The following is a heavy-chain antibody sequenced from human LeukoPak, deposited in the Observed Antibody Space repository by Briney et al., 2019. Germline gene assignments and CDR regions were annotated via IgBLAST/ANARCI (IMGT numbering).Heavy chain of an antibody. J-gene: IGHJ3*02. D-gene: IGHD6-6*01. Sequence: KAGGSLKISCKGSGYSFTSYWIGWVRQLPGKGLEWMGIIYPGDSDTRYSPSFQGQVTISADKSISTAYLQWSSLKAPDTAMYYCARHQERIAARPRNAFDIWGQGTMVTVSS. V-gene: IGHV5-51*01. CDR1: GYSFTSYW. CDR2: IYPGDSDT. CDR3: ARHQERIAARPRNAFDI.